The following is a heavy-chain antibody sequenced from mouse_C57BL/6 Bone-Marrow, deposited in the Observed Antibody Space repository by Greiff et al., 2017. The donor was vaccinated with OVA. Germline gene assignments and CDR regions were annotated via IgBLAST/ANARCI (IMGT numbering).Heavy chain of an antibody. J-gene: IGHJ4*01. V-gene: IGHV5-9-1*02. CDR1: GFTFSSYA. Sequence: EVKLMESGAGLVKPGGSLKLSCAASGFTFSSYAMSWVRQTPEKRLEWVAYISSGGDYIYYADTVKGRFTISRDHDRNTLYLQMSSLKSEDTAMYYCSSKRYSNYNYAMDYWGQGTSVTVSS. CDR3: SSKRYSNYNYAMDY. D-gene: IGHD2-5*01. CDR2: ISSGGDYI.